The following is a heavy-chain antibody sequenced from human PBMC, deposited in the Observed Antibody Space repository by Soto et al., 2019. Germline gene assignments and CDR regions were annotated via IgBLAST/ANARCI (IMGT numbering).Heavy chain of an antibody. J-gene: IGHJ5*02. CDR2: INVYNGNT. V-gene: IGHV1-18*01. D-gene: IGHD3-10*01. CDR1: GYTFTNYG. Sequence: QVQLVQSGGEVKKPGASVKVSCKASGYTFTNYGISWVRQAPGQGLAWMGWINVYNGNTKYAQKVQGRVTMTRDTSTSTAYMELRSLRYDATAVYYCARGVGSGSYYNQYNWFAPWGQGTLVTVSS. CDR3: ARGVGSGSYYNQYNWFAP.